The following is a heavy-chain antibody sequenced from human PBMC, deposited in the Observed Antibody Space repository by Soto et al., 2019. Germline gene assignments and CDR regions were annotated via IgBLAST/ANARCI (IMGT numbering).Heavy chain of an antibody. Sequence: SETLSLTCTVSGGTISSYYWSWIRQPPGKGLEWIGYIYYSGSTNYNPSLKSRVTISVDTSKNQFSLKLSSVTAADTAVYYCARQYSSGWYSNRFWFDPWGQGTLVTVSS. CDR3: ARQYSSGWYSNRFWFDP. V-gene: IGHV4-59*01. D-gene: IGHD6-19*01. CDR1: GGTISSYY. CDR2: IYYSGST. J-gene: IGHJ5*02.